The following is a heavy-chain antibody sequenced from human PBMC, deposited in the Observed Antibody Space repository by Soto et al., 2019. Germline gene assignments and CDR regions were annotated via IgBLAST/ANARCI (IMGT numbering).Heavy chain of an antibody. CDR1: GFTFSSYG. CDR2: ISYDGSNK. Sequence: PGGSLRLSCAASGFTFSSYGMHWVRQAPGKGLEWVAVISYDGSNKYYADSVKGRFTISRDNSKNTLYLQMNSLRAEDTAVYYCATANPIYCSGGSCYSGGFDYWGQGTLVTVSS. D-gene: IGHD2-15*01. CDR3: ATANPIYCSGGSCYSGGFDY. J-gene: IGHJ4*02. V-gene: IGHV3-30*03.